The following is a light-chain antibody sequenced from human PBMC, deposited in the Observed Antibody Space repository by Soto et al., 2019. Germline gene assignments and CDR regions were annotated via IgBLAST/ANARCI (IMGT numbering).Light chain of an antibody. CDR1: LRISKY. CDR2: GAS. CDR3: QQSHSTPLT. V-gene: IGKV1-39*01. J-gene: IGKJ4*01. Sequence: DIKLPQSPSSLSTSVGDRVTITCRASLRISKYLNWYQQKPGKAPKLLIYGASTLQSGVPSRFSGSGSGTDFTLTIANLQPEDSATYFCQQSHSTPLTFGGGTKLEI.